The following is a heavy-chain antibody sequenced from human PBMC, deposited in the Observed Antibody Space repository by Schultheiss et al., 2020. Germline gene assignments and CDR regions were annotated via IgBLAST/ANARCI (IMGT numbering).Heavy chain of an antibody. CDR2: ISYDGSNK. J-gene: IGHJ6*02. CDR1: GFTFSSYG. D-gene: IGHD6-19*01. V-gene: IGHV3-30*03. CDR3: ARDLGGQWLVYYYYYGMDV. Sequence: GGSLRLSCGASGFTFSSYGMHWVRQAPGKGLEWVAVISYDGSNKYYADSVKGRFTISRDNSKNTLYLQMNSLRAEDTAVYYCARDLGGQWLVYYYYYGMDVWGQGNPGHRLL.